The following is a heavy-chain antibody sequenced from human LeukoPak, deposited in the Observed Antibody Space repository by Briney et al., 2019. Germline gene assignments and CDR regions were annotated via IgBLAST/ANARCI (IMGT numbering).Heavy chain of an antibody. CDR1: GVSISSYY. J-gene: IGHJ6*02. CDR2: IYYSGST. Sequence: SETLSLTCTVSGVSISSYYWSWIRQPPGKGLEWIGYIYYSGSTNYNPSLKSRVTISVDTSKNQFSLKLSSVTAADTAVYYCARGPGVGYCSGGSCYPYYYYGMDVWGQGTTVTVSS. D-gene: IGHD2-15*01. V-gene: IGHV4-59*01. CDR3: ARGPGVGYCSGGSCYPYYYYGMDV.